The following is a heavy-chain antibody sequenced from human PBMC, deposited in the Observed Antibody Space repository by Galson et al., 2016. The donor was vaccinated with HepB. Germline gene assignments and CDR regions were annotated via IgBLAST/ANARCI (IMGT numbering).Heavy chain of an antibody. D-gene: IGHD3-3*01. J-gene: IGHJ3*02. CDR3: TRVGFGVILGDAFGI. CDR1: GFSISGYA. CDR2: MSHDENNE. Sequence: SLRLSCAASGFSISGYAMHWVRQAPGKGLEWVAFMSHDENNEQYPDSVKGRFAISRDNPRNMLYLQMNNLRIEDAAVYYCTRVGFGVILGDAFGIWGRGTMVTVSS. V-gene: IGHV3-30*09.